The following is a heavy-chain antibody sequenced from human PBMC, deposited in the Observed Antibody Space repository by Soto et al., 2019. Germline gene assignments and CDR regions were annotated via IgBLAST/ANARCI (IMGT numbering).Heavy chain of an antibody. Sequence: ASVKVSCKASGYTFTSYDINWVRQATGPGLEWMGWMNPNSGNTGYAQKFQGRVTMTRNTSISTAYMELSSLRSEDTAVYYCARSCSGGSCYSYAFDIWGQGTMVTVSS. CDR3: ARSCSGGSCYSYAFDI. J-gene: IGHJ3*02. CDR2: MNPNSGNT. V-gene: IGHV1-8*01. D-gene: IGHD2-15*01. CDR1: GYTFTSYD.